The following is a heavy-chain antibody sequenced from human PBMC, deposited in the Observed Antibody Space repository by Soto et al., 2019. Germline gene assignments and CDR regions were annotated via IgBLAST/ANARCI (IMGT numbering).Heavy chain of an antibody. J-gene: IGHJ4*02. D-gene: IGHD2-8*01. CDR1: GFAFSSDG. CDR2: ISYDGVNR. V-gene: IGHV3-30*18. CDR3: AKSEPNGKYLDY. Sequence: QVQQVESGGGVVQPGGSLRLSCAASGFAFSSDGMHWVRQAPGKGLEWVAVISYDGVNRYYASSVEGQFTISRDNSKNTLYLQMNSLRVEDTAVYYCAKSEPNGKYLDYWGQGALVTVSS.